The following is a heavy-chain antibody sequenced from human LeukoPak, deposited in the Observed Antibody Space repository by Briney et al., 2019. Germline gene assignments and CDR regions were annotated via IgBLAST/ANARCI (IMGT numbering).Heavy chain of an antibody. CDR2: IYTSGST. CDR1: GDSISSGSYY. Sequence: SQTLSLTCTVSGDSISSGSYYWSWIRQPAGKGLEWIGRIYTSGSTNYNPSLKSRVTISVGTSKNQFSLTLSSVTAADTAVYYCARAHYDFWSGSSKENPYFVYWGQGTLVTVSS. D-gene: IGHD3-3*01. V-gene: IGHV4-61*02. CDR3: ARAHYDFWSGSSKENPYFVY. J-gene: IGHJ4*02.